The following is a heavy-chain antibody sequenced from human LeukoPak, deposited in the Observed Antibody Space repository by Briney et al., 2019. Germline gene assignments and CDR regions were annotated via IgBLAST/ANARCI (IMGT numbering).Heavy chain of an antibody. CDR3: ARCSGNGYDYSWLDP. V-gene: IGHV4-4*07. D-gene: IGHD5-12*01. CDR1: GGSLSTYY. Sequence: SETLSLTCTVSGGSLSTYYWSWIRQPAGKGPEWIGRIYSSGATNYNPSLKSRVTMSVDTSKNQFSLKLSSVTAADTAVYYCARCSGNGYDYSWLDPWGQGTLVTVSS. CDR2: IYSSGAT. J-gene: IGHJ5*02.